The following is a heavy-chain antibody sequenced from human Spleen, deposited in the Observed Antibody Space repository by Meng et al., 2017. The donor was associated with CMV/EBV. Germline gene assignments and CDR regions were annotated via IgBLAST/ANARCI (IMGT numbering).Heavy chain of an antibody. CDR3: ARGPAGSYISPPQFDY. Sequence: SVSSGAYHWSWIRQHPGKGLEWIGYIYYSGSTFYNPSLKSRVSISEDTSKNQFSLKLNSVTAADTAIYYCARGPAGSYISPPQFDYWGQGILVTVSS. D-gene: IGHD3-10*01. J-gene: IGHJ4*02. CDR1: SVSSGAYH. CDR2: IYYSGST. V-gene: IGHV4-31*02.